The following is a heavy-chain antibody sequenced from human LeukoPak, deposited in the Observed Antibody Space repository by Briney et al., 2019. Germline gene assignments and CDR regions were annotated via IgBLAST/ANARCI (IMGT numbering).Heavy chain of an antibody. D-gene: IGHD6-6*01. Sequence: GGSLRLSCAASGFTFSNYPMHWVRQAPGKGLEWVALISYDGSNKYYADSVKGRFIISRDNSKNTLYLQMNSLRAEDTAVYYCARGRERGSSSSFTDYWGQGTLVIVSS. CDR3: ARGRERGSSSSFTDY. CDR2: ISYDGSNK. J-gene: IGHJ4*02. V-gene: IGHV3-30-3*01. CDR1: GFTFSNYP.